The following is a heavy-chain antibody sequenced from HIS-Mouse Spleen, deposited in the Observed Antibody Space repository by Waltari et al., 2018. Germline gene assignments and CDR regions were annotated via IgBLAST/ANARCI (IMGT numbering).Heavy chain of an antibody. CDR3: AKGENYDFWSGYPGNV. V-gene: IGHV3-33*06. Sequence: QVQLVESGGGVVQPGRSLRLSCAASGFTFSSYGMHWVRQAPGKGVGWVAVIWYDGSNKYYADAVKGRVTISRDNSKNTLYLQMNSLRAEDTAVYYCAKGENYDFWSGYPGNVWGQGTTVTVSS. CDR2: IWYDGSNK. J-gene: IGHJ6*02. CDR1: GFTFSSYG. D-gene: IGHD3-3*01.